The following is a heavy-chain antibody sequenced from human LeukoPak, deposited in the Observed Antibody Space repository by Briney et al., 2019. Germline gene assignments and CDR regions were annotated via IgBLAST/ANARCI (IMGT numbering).Heavy chain of an antibody. D-gene: IGHD3-10*01. J-gene: IGHJ4*02. V-gene: IGHV3-30*18. Sequence: GGSLRLSCAASGFTFSSYGMHWVRQAPGKGLEWVAVISYDGSNKYYADSVKGRFTISRDYSKNTLYLQMNSLRAEDTAVYYCAKDLEPYYYGSGTADYWGQGTLVTVSS. CDR2: ISYDGSNK. CDR3: AKDLEPYYYGSGTADY. CDR1: GFTFSSYG.